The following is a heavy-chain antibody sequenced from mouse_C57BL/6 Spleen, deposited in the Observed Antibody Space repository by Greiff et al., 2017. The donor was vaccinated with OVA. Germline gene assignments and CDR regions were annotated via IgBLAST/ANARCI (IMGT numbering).Heavy chain of an antibody. CDR2: IYPGDGDT. J-gene: IGHJ2*01. CDR3: ARAYYGSSFHYFDY. V-gene: IGHV1-80*01. CDR1: GYAFSSYW. Sequence: QVQLQQSGAELVKPGASVKISCKASGYAFSSYWMNWVKQRPGKGLEWIGQIYPGDGDTNYNGKFKGKATLTADKSSSTAYMQLSSLTSEDSAVYFCARAYYGSSFHYFDYWGQGTTLTVSS. D-gene: IGHD1-1*01.